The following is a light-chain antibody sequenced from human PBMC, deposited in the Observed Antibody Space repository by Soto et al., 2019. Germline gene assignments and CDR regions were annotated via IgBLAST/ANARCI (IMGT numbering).Light chain of an antibody. CDR3: QQSYSFPRT. V-gene: IGKV3-20*01. Sequence: EIVLTQSPGTLSLSPGDRATLSCRASQSVNNNYLAWYQQRPGQAPRLLIYGASSRATGIPDRFSGSGSGTDFTLTISRLEPEDFATYFCQQSYSFPRTFGQGTKVESK. CDR2: GAS. J-gene: IGKJ1*01. CDR1: QSVNNNY.